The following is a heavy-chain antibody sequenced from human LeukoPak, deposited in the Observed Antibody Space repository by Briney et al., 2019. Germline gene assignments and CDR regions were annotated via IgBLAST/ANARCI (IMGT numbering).Heavy chain of an antibody. V-gene: IGHV4-59*01. D-gene: IGHD6-19*01. J-gene: IGHJ4*02. Sequence: SETLSLTCTVSGDSISNYYWSWIRQSPGKELEWIGYMYNRGSTIYNPSLKSRVTISTDTSKNQGSLRLTSVTAADTAVYYCARAEKAVTGTLDSWGQGTLITVSS. CDR1: GDSISNYY. CDR3: ARAEKAVTGTLDS. CDR2: MYNRGST.